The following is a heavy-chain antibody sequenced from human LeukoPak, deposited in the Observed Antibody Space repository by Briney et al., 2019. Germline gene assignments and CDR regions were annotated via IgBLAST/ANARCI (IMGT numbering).Heavy chain of an antibody. CDR2: THNSGST. CDR1: GGSISSYY. Sequence: PQILSLTSTVSGGSISSYYWSWNRQPPGNRPEWIGYTHNSGSTNYNPSLKSRVTMSVDTSKNQFSLKLCTVTAADTAVYYCARVVAHYDSSPGESYYFDYWGQGTLVTVSS. V-gene: IGHV4-59*12. D-gene: IGHD3-22*01. J-gene: IGHJ4*02. CDR3: ARVVAHYDSSPGESYYFDY.